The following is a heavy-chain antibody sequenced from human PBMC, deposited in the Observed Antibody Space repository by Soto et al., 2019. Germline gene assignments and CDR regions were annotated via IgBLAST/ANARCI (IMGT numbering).Heavy chain of an antibody. Sequence: SETLSLTCTVSGGSISSYYWNWIRQPAGKGLEWLGRIYYSGSTYYNPSLKSRVTISVDTSKNQFSLKLSSVTAADTAVYYCVVWFGESLYYYYGMDVWGQGTTVTVSS. V-gene: IGHV4-59*05. J-gene: IGHJ6*02. CDR1: GGSISSYY. D-gene: IGHD3-10*01. CDR3: VVWFGESLYYYYGMDV. CDR2: IYYSGST.